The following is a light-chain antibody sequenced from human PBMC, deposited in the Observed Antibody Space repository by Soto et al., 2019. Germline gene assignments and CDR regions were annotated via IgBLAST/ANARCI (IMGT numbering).Light chain of an antibody. Sequence: QSVLTQPPSVSGAPGQRVTISCTGSSSDIGAGYDVHWYQQFPGTAPKLLIYGNSNRPSGVPDRFSGSKSGTSASLAITGLQAEDEADYYCQSYDSRLTGWGMFGGGTKLPVL. CDR3: QSYDSRLTGWGM. V-gene: IGLV1-40*01. CDR2: GNS. CDR1: SSDIGAGYD. J-gene: IGLJ3*02.